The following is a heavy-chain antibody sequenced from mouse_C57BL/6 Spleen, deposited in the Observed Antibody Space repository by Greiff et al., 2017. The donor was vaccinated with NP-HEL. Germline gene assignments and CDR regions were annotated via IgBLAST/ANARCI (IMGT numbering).Heavy chain of an antibody. CDR2: IYPGDGDT. CDR3: AIYYDSFDY. V-gene: IGHV1-82*01. J-gene: IGHJ2*01. D-gene: IGHD2-4*01. Sequence: VQLQQSGPELVKPGASVKISCKASGYAFSSSWMNWVKQRPGKGLEWIGRIYPGDGDTNYNGKFKGKATLTADKSSSTAYMQLSSLTSEDSAVYFCAIYYDSFDYWGQGTTLTVSS. CDR1: GYAFSSSW.